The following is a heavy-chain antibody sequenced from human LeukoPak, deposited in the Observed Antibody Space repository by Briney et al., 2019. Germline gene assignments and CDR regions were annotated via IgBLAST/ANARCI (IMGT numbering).Heavy chain of an antibody. CDR3: AREGYSSSYYYMDV. Sequence: ASVKVSCMASGYTFTSYGISWVRQAPGQGLEWMGWISAYNGNTNYAQKLQGRVTMTTDTSTSTAYMELSSLRSEDTAVYYCAREGYSSSYYYMDVWGKGTTVTVSS. CDR2: ISAYNGNT. J-gene: IGHJ6*03. CDR1: GYTFTSYG. V-gene: IGHV1-18*01. D-gene: IGHD6-6*01.